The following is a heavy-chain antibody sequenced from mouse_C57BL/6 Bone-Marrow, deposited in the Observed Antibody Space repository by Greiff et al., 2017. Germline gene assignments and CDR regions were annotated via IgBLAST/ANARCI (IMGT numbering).Heavy chain of an antibody. D-gene: IGHD1-1*01. CDR3: AVEGGYGSNAMDY. CDR2: IHPSDSDT. Sequence: QVQLQQSGAELVKPGASVKVSCKASGYTFTSYWMHWVKQRPGQGLEWIGRIHPSDSDTNYNHKFKGKATLTVDKSSSTAYMQTSNLTSENSTVYYCAVEGGYGSNAMDYWGQGTSVTVSS. V-gene: IGHV1-74*01. CDR1: GYTFTSYW. J-gene: IGHJ4*01.